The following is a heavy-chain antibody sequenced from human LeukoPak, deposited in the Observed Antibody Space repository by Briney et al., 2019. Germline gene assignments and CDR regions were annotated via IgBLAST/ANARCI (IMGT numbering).Heavy chain of an antibody. Sequence: KPSQTLSLTCTVSVGSISSGDYYWSWIRQTPGRGLEWIGYIYYSGSTYYNPSLKSRVTISVDTSKNQFSLKLSSVTAADTAVYYCARDHRGVPRYWGQGTLVTVSS. D-gene: IGHD2-8*02. J-gene: IGHJ4*02. CDR2: IYYSGST. CDR3: ARDHRGVPRY. V-gene: IGHV4-30-4*01. CDR1: VGSISSGDYY.